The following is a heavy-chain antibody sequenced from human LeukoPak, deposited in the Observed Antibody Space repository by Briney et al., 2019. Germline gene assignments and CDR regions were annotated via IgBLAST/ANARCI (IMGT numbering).Heavy chain of an antibody. CDR1: GDSISSYY. CDR3: AREANWGFDY. Sequence: SETLSLTCTVSGDSISSYYWSWIRQPPGRGLEWIGYIYYSGSTNYNPSLKSRVTISVDTSKNQFSLKLSSVTAADTAVYYCAREANWGFDYWGQGTLVTVSS. CDR2: IYYSGST. D-gene: IGHD7-27*01. J-gene: IGHJ4*02. V-gene: IGHV4-59*01.